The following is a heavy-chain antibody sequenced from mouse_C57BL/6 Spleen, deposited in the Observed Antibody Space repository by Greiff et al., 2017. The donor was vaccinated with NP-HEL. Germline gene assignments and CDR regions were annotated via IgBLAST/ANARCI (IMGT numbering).Heavy chain of an antibody. D-gene: IGHD1-1*01. CDR3: VRFCAYGGTEFAY. V-gene: IGHV1-82*01. Sequence: QVQLKQSGPELVKPGASVKISCKASGYAFSSSWMNWVKQRPGKGLEWIGRIYPGDGDTNYNGKFKGKATLTADKSSSTAYMQLSSLTSEHASVDSGVRFCAYGGTEFAYWGQGTTVTVSA. J-gene: IGHJ3*01. CDR1: GYAFSSSW. CDR2: IYPGDGDT.